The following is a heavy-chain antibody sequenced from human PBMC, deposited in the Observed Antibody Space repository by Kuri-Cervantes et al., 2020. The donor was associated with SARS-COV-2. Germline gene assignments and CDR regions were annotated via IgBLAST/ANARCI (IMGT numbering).Heavy chain of an antibody. CDR1: GFTFSSYA. D-gene: IGHD1-26*01. V-gene: IGHV3-23*01. J-gene: IGHJ4*02. Sequence: GGSLRLSCAASGFTFSSYAMSWVRQAPGKGLEWVSAISGSGGSTYYADSVKGRFTISRDNSKNTLYLQMNSLRAEDTAVYYCASTCVSLLCRVGATDYWGQGTLVTVSS. CDR2: ISGSGGST. CDR3: ASTCVSLLCRVGATDY.